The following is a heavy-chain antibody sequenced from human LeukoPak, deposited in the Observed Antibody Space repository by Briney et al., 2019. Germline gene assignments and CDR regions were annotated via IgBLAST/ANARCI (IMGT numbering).Heavy chain of an antibody. V-gene: IGHV4-59*12. CDR2: IYGGGST. CDR3: ARLYYYGSGSYWKINDY. CDR1: GGSISNYY. J-gene: IGHJ4*02. D-gene: IGHD3-10*01. Sequence: SETLSLTCTVSGGSISNYYWSWIRQPPGKGLEWIGYIYGGGSTHYSPSLKSRVTISVDKSKNQFSLKLSSVTAADTAVYYCARLYYYGSGSYWKINDYWGQGTLVTVSS.